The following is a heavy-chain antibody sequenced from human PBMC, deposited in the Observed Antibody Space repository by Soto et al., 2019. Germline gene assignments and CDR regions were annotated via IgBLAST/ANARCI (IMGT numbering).Heavy chain of an antibody. J-gene: IGHJ5*02. D-gene: IGHD6-13*01. Sequence: PSETLSLTCTVSGGSISSYYWSWIRQPPGKGLEWIGYIYYSGSTNYNPSLKSRVTISVDTSKNQFSLKLSSVTAADTAVYYCARDSSSWYNWFDPWGQGTLVTSPQ. CDR1: GGSISSYY. V-gene: IGHV4-59*01. CDR2: IYYSGST. CDR3: ARDSSSWYNWFDP.